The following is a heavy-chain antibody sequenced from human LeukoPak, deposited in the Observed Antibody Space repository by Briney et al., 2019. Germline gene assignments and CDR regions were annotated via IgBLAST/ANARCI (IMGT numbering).Heavy chain of an antibody. CDR2: MNPNSGNT. CDR3: ARGLSGSYYDDAFDI. Sequence: ASVKVSCKASGYTFTSYDINWARQATGQGLEWMGWMNPNSGNTGYAQKFQGRVTITRNTSISTAYMELSSLRSEDTAVYYCARGLSGSYYDDAFDIWGQGTMVTVSS. V-gene: IGHV1-8*03. CDR1: GYTFTSYD. D-gene: IGHD1-26*01. J-gene: IGHJ3*02.